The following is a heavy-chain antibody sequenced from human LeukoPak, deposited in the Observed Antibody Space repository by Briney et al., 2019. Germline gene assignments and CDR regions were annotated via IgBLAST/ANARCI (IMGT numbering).Heavy chain of an antibody. J-gene: IGHJ4*02. CDR2: IYTSGST. CDR3: ARTPGMGYDFDY. Sequence: PSQTLSLTCTVSGGSISSGSYYWSWIRQPAGTGLEWIGRIYTSGSTNYNPSLKSRVTISVDTSKNQFSLKLSSVTAADTAVYYCARTPGMGYDFDYWGQGTLVTVSS. CDR1: GGSISSGSYY. V-gene: IGHV4-61*02. D-gene: IGHD2-8*01.